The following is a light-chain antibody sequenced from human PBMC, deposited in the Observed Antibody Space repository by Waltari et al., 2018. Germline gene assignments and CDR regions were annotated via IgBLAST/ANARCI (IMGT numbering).Light chain of an antibody. CDR3: QRYPNAPYT. J-gene: IGKJ2*01. Sequence: DMQMTQSPLSLSASVGDKVTITCRASQTVASYLAWYQQKPGKPPKVLIYGASILPSGVPSRFSGSGSVTDFTLTINGLQPEDVGTYYCQRYPNAPYTFGPGTKVEI. CDR1: QTVASY. V-gene: IGKV1-27*01. CDR2: GAS.